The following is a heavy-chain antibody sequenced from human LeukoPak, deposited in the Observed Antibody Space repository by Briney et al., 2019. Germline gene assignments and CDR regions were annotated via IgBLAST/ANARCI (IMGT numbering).Heavy chain of an antibody. CDR2: FYYSGST. J-gene: IGHJ4*02. CDR1: GGSFSSSNYY. D-gene: IGHD1-7*01. V-gene: IGHV4-39*02. Sequence: PSETLSLTCTVSGGSFSSSNYYWGWIRQPPGKGLEWIGSFYYSGSTNYNPSLKSRVTISVDTSKNHSSLILTSVTAADTAVYYCARGTRGNWNYPFDYWGQGTLVTVSS. CDR3: ARGTRGNWNYPFDY.